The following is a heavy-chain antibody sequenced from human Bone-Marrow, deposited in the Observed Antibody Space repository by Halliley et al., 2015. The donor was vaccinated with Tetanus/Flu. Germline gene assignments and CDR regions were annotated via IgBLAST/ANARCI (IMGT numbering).Heavy chain of an antibody. CDR3: ARGTTSSSWDAFGY. Sequence: GGLSRIYGDDSPYDADAVKGRFTITRNKSKSAGFLQMNSLRAEDTAVYYCARGTTSSSWDAFGYWGQGTLVTVSS. D-gene: IGHD6-13*01. V-gene: IGHV3-53*01. CDR2: IYGDDSP. J-gene: IGHJ4*02.